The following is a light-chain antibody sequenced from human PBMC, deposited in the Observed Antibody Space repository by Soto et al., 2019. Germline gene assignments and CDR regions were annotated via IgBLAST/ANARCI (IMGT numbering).Light chain of an antibody. V-gene: IGLV2-14*01. J-gene: IGLJ3*02. Sequence: QSALIQPASVSGSPGQSITISCTGTTSDVGGYNYVSWYQQHPGKGPKLMIYDVSSRPSGVSNRFSGSKSGNTASLTISGLQAEDEADYYCTSSTSSSTRVFGGGTKLTVL. CDR1: TSDVGGYNY. CDR2: DVS. CDR3: TSSTSSSTRV.